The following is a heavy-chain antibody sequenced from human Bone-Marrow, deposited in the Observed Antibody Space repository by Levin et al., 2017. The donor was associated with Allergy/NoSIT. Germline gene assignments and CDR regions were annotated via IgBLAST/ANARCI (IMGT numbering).Heavy chain of an antibody. CDR1: GYTFINYD. J-gene: IGHJ4*02. D-gene: IGHD2-21*02. CDR2: MNPNIGNT. V-gene: IGHV1-8*01. Sequence: ASVKVSCKASGYTFINYDINWVRQAPGQGLEWMGWMNPNIGNTGYAQRLQGRVTMTSDTSISTAYLELSSLRSEDTAVYYCARGRGDIVRVTAIPDYWGQGTLVTVSS. CDR3: ARGRGDIVRVTAIPDY.